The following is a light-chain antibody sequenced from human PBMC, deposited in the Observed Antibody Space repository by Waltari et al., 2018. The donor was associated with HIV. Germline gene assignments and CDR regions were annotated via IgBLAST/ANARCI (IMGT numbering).Light chain of an antibody. V-gene: IGKV4-1*01. CDR3: QQYYSTPPT. CDR2: WAS. J-gene: IGKJ1*01. CDR1: QSISSSSRNMDY. Sequence: DIVMTQSPDSLALSLGERATINCLSRQSISSSSRNMDYLAWYQQKPGQSPKLLIYWASTRDSGVPDRFSGSGSGTDFTLTIDSLQSEDVAVYFCQQYYSTPPTFGRGTKVEIK.